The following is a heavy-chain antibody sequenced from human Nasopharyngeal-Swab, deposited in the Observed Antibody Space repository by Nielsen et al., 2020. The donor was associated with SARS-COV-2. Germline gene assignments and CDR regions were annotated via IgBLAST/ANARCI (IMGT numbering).Heavy chain of an antibody. CDR3: AKGRTYCSGTSCFSFDS. CDR1: GFTFSSYA. J-gene: IGHJ4*02. CDR2: ISLSGGGT. Sequence: GESLKISCAASGFTFSSYAMSWVRQAPGKGLEWVSSISLSGGGTYYADSVKGRFTISRDNSKDTLNLQMHSLRAEDTAVYYCAKGRTYCSGTSCFSFDSWGQGTMVTVSS. V-gene: IGHV3-23*01. D-gene: IGHD2-2*01.